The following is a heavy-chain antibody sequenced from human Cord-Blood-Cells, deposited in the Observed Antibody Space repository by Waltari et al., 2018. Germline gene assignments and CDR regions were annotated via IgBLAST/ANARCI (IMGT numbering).Heavy chain of an antibody. CDR1: GFTFGDYA. Sequence: EVQLVESGGGLVKPGRSLRRSCTASGFTFGDYAMSWFRQAPGKGLEWVGFIRSKAYGGTTEYAASVKGRFTISRDDSKSIAYLQMNSLKTEDTAVYYCTRGRMTTVTTFDYWGQGTLVTVSS. CDR3: TRGRMTTVTTFDY. J-gene: IGHJ4*02. D-gene: IGHD4-17*01. CDR2: IRSKAYGGTT. V-gene: IGHV3-49*05.